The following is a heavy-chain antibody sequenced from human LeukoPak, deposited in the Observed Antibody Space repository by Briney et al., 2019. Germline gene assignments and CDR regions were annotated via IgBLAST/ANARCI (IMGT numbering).Heavy chain of an antibody. V-gene: IGHV1-8*03. CDR3: ARAPRITMVRGVIYWFDP. J-gene: IGHJ5*02. CDR2: MNPNSGNT. Sequence: GASVKVSCKASGYTFTSYDINWVRQATGQGLEWMGWMNPNSGNTGYAQKFQGRATITRNTSISTAYMELSSLRSEDTAVYYCARAPRITMVRGVIYWFDPWGQGTLVTVSS. CDR1: GYTFTSYD. D-gene: IGHD3-10*01.